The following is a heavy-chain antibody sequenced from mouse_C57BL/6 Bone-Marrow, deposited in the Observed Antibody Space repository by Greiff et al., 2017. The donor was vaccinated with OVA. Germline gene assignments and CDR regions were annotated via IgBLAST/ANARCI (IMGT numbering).Heavy chain of an antibody. D-gene: IGHD1-1*01. CDR2: INPGRGGT. CDR3: ASAFYYYGSSDAMDY. V-gene: IGHV1-54*01. J-gene: IGHJ4*01. CDR1: GYAFTNYL. Sequence: QVQLQQSGAELVRPGTSVKVSCKASGYAFTNYLIEWVKQRPGQGLEWIGVINPGRGGTNYNEKFKGKATLTADKSSSTAYMQLSSLTSEDSAVYFCASAFYYYGSSDAMDYWGQGTSVTVSS.